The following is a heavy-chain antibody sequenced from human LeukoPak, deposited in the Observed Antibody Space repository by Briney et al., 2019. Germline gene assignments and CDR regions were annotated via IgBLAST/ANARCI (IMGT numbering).Heavy chain of an antibody. D-gene: IGHD3-10*01. Sequence: SETLSLTCAVSGGSISSYYWSWIRQPAGKGLEWIGRIYTSGSTNYNPSLKSRVTMSVDTSKNQFTLKLSSVTAADTAVYYCARSDGSGKDAFDIWGQGTMVTVSS. CDR1: GGSISSYY. CDR2: IYTSGST. V-gene: IGHV4-4*07. J-gene: IGHJ3*02. CDR3: ARSDGSGKDAFDI.